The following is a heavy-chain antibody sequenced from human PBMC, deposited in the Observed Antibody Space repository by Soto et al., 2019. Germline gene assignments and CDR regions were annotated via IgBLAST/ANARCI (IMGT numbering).Heavy chain of an antibody. CDR2: IVPILVVP. CDR3: ARVGRTTGTMSWWFDP. D-gene: IGHD1-1*01. V-gene: IGHV1-69*02. J-gene: IGHJ5*02. CDR1: GDTFDDYT. Sequence: ASVKVSCKASGDTFDDYTLTWVRQAPGQGLEWMGRIVPILVVPNYAQNFQGRLTITADISTSTAYMELSSLRFEDTAVYYCARVGRTTGTMSWWFDPWGQGTLVTVSS.